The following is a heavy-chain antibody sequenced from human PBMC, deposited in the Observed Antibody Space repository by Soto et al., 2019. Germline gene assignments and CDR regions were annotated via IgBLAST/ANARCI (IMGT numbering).Heavy chain of an antibody. CDR2: IIPIFGTA. CDR1: RGTFSSYA. CDR3: ARESRYYDSSGYLAP. Sequence: ASVKVSCKASRGTFSSYAIRWVRQAPEQGLEWMGGIIPIFGTANYAQKFQGRVTITADKSTSTAYMELSSLRSEDTAVYYCARESRYYDSSGYLAPWGQGTLVTVS. V-gene: IGHV1-69*06. D-gene: IGHD3-22*01. J-gene: IGHJ5*02.